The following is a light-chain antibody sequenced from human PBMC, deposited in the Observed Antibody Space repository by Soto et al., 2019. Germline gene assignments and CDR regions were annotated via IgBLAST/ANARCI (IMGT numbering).Light chain of an antibody. CDR1: QSISGW. V-gene: IGKV1-5*03. J-gene: IGKJ1*01. CDR2: KAS. CDR3: QQYNTYTWT. Sequence: DLQMTQSPSTLSASVGDRVTITCRASQSISGWLAWYQQKPGTAPKLLIYKASSLEGGVPSRFSGSGSGTEFTLTISSLQPDDFATYYCQQYNTYTWTFGQGTRVEIK.